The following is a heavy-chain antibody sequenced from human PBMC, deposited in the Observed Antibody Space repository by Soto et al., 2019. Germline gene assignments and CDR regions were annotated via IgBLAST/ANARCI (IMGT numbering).Heavy chain of an antibody. Sequence: ASVKVSCKASGNPFTGYYMHWVRQAPGQGLEWMGGITPNIGGTNNAQKFQGWVTMTRDPSMSTAYMELSRLRSDDTAVYYGARGIHTISIAGTSGWDPWNGMDVWGRGTTVTVSS. D-gene: IGHD6-6*01. CDR3: ARGIHTISIAGTSGWDPWNGMDV. J-gene: IGHJ6*02. CDR1: GNPFTGYY. CDR2: ITPNIGGT. V-gene: IGHV1-2*04.